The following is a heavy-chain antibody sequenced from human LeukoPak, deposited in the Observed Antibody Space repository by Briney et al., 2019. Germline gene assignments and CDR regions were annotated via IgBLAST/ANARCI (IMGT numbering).Heavy chain of an antibody. D-gene: IGHD6-19*01. V-gene: IGHV3-23*01. CDR1: GFTFSAYA. Sequence: GGSLRLSCAASGFTFSAYAMSWVRQAPGKGLEWVTAISSSGGSTYYADSVKGRFTISRDNSKTTLSLHMNSLRAEDTAVYYCARVRAVAASFDYWGQGTLVTVSS. CDR3: ARVRAVAASFDY. CDR2: ISSSGGST. J-gene: IGHJ4*02.